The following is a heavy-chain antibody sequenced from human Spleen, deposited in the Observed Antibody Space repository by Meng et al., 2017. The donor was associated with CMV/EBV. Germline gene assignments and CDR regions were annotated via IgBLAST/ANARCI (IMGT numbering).Heavy chain of an antibody. J-gene: IGHJ4*01. CDR3: AGHYDSQSALSY. CDR2: ISSSSNI. D-gene: IGHD3-22*01. Sequence: GESLKISCAASGFTFSSYSMNWVRQAPGKGLEWVSSISSSSNIYYAESVKGRCIISRNNAKNSLYLQMNSLRVDDKAVYYCAGHYDSQSALSYWGHGTPVTVSS. CDR1: GFTFSSYS. V-gene: IGHV3-21*01.